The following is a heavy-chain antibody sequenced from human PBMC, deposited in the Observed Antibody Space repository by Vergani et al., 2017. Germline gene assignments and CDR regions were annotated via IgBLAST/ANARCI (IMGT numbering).Heavy chain of an antibody. V-gene: IGHV3-74*03. CDR3: ARVEPEWF. CDR1: GFSFNTYW. CDR2: IDEYGNRA. Sequence: EVQLVESGGGSVQSGGSLRLSCVSSGFSFNTYWMHWVRQVPGKGLMWVARIDEYGNRATYGDFETGRFTISRDNAKNTVFLQMNNLRADDAGVYYCARVEPEWFWGQGTLVTVSS. J-gene: IGHJ4*02. D-gene: IGHD3-3*01.